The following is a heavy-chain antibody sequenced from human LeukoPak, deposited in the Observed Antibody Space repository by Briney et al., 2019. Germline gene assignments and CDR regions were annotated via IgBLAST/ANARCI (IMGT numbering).Heavy chain of an antibody. CDR3: ARRVTFPLDAFDI. Sequence: PSETLSLTCTVSGGSISSYYWSWIRQPPGKGLEWIGYIYYSGSTNYNPSLKSRVTISVDTSKNQFSLKLSSVTAADTAVYYCARRVTFPLDAFDIWGQGTMVTVSS. V-gene: IGHV4-59*08. D-gene: IGHD3-16*01. J-gene: IGHJ3*02. CDR1: GGSISSYY. CDR2: IYYSGST.